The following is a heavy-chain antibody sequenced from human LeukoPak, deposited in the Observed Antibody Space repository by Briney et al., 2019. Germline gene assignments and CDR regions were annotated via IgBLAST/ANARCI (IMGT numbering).Heavy chain of an antibody. D-gene: IGHD3-3*01. V-gene: IGHV1-69*01. CDR3: ARVGLHAMEYYFDY. CDR1: GGTFSSYA. Sequence: ASVKVSCKASGGTFSSYAISWARQAPGQGLEWMGGIIPIFGTANYAQKFQGRVTITADESTSTAYMELSSLRSEDTAVYYCARVGLHAMEYYFDYWGQGTLVTVSS. J-gene: IGHJ4*02. CDR2: IIPIFGTA.